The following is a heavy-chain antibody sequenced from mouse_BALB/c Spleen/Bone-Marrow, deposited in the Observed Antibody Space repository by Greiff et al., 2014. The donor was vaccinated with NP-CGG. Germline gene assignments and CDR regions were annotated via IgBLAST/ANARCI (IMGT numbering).Heavy chain of an antibody. D-gene: IGHD4-1*01. J-gene: IGHJ1*01. CDR3: ARWGKLGRGYFDV. V-gene: IGHV14-3*02. Sequence: VQLQQSGAELVKPGASVKLSCTASGFNIKDTYMHRVKQRPEQGLEWIGRIDPANGNTKYDPKFQGKATITADTSSNTAYLQLSSLTSEDTAVYYCARWGKLGRGYFDVWGAGTTVTVSS. CDR2: IDPANGNT. CDR1: GFNIKDTY.